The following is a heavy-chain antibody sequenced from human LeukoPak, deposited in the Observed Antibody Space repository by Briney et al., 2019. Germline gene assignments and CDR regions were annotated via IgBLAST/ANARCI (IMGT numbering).Heavy chain of an antibody. CDR3: AKDSTFDFDTFDI. Sequence: GGSLRLSCAASGFTFSSYAMSWVRHAPGKGLEWVSAISGSVISTYYADSVKGRFTISRDSSKNTLYLQMNSLRAEDTAVYYCAKDSTFDFDTFDIWGQGTMITVSS. J-gene: IGHJ3*02. CDR1: GFTFSSYA. CDR2: ISGSVIST. D-gene: IGHD2/OR15-2a*01. V-gene: IGHV3-23*01.